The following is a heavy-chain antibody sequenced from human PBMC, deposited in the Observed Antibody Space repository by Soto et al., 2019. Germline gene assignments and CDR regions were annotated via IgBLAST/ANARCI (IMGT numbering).Heavy chain of an antibody. CDR1: GCTFTGYY. V-gene: IGHV1-2*02. J-gene: IGHJ5*02. CDR2: INPNSGGT. Sequence: ASVKVSGKASGCTFTGYYMHWVRQAPGQGLEWMGWINPNSGGTNYAQKFQGRVTMTRDTSISTAYMELSRLRSDDTAVYYCARALAPVGWFDPWGQGTLVTVSS. CDR3: ARALAPVGWFDP.